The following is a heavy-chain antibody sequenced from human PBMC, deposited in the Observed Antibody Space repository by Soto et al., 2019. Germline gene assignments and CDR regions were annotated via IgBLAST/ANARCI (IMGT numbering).Heavy chain of an antibody. V-gene: IGHV3-30*18. CDR2: ISHDGTNK. CDR3: AKDEYYYSRSGYYIFDS. CDR1: GFTFSACG. Sequence: PGGSLRLSCEVSGFTFSACGMHWVRQAPGKGLEWVAAISHDGTNKNYGDSVKGRFTISRDNSKKTLYLQMNSLRPEDTALYYCAKDEYYYSRSGYYIFDSWGQGTLVTVSS. D-gene: IGHD3-22*01. J-gene: IGHJ4*02.